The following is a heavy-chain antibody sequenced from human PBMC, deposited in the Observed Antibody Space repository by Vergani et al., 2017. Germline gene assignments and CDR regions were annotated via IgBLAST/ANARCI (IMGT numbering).Heavy chain of an antibody. CDR3: ARLYGRDSSGSKYFDY. J-gene: IGHJ4*02. CDR1: GYSFTNYW. CDR2: INPADSDT. D-gene: IGHD3-22*01. V-gene: IGHV5-51*01. Sequence: EVQLVQSGAEVKKPGESLKISCQISGYSFTNYWIGWVRQMPGKGLEWMGIINPADSDTSYSPSFQGQVTISVDKSISTAYLQRSSLRASDSAMYYCARLYGRDSSGSKYFDYWGQGTLVTVSS.